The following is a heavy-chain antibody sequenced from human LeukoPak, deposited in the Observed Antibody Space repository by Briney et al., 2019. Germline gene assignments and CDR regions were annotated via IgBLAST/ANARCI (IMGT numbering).Heavy chain of an antibody. D-gene: IGHD5-12*01. J-gene: IGHJ4*02. V-gene: IGHV4-30-2*01. Sequence: SETLSLTCTVSGGSISSGGYYWSWIRQPPGKGLEWIGYIYHSGSTYYNPSLKSRVTISVDRSKNQFSLKLSSVTAADTAVYYCARDGYSGYDWRYYFDYWGQGTLVTVSS. CDR1: GGSISSGGYY. CDR3: ARDGYSGYDWRYYFDY. CDR2: IYHSGST.